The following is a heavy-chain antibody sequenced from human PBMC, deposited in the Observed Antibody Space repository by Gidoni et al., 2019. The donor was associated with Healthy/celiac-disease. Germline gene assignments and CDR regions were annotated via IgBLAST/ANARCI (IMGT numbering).Heavy chain of an antibody. Sequence: QVQLQKSSPGLVKPSQTRSLTRTISGASISRGRYYWSWIRQPDGKGRKWIGRIYTSGSTNYNPTLKSRVAVSVDTSKNQFSLKLSSVTAADTAVYYCAQGAYYDSSGDGAFDIWGQGTMVTVSS. J-gene: IGHJ3*02. V-gene: IGHV4-61*02. CDR3: AQGAYYDSSGDGAFDI. CDR1: GASISRGRYY. CDR2: IYTSGST. D-gene: IGHD3-22*01.